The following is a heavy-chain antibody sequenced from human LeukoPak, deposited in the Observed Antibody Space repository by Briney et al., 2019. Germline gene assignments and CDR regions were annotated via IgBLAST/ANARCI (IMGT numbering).Heavy chain of an antibody. V-gene: IGHV1-2*02. CDR3: ARSSGFDAFDI. D-gene: IGHD6-19*01. CDR2: INPNSGGT. Sequence: ASVKVSCKASGYTFTAYYIHWVRQAPGQGLEWMGWINPNSGGTNYVQKFQGRVTMTRDTSITTAYMDLSWLRSDDTAVYYCARSSGFDAFDIWGQGTMVTVSS. CDR1: GYTFTAYY. J-gene: IGHJ3*02.